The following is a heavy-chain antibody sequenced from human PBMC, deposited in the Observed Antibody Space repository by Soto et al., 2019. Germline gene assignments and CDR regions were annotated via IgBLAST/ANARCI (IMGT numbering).Heavy chain of an antibody. CDR3: ARRSGSYYGEQFDY. CDR1: GGSISSYY. D-gene: IGHD1-26*01. J-gene: IGHJ4*02. CDR2: IYYSGST. Sequence: TLSLTCTVSGGSISSYYWSWIRQPPGKGLEWIGYIYYSGSTNYNPSLKSRVTISVDTSKNQFSLKLSSVTAADTAVYYCARRSGSYYGEQFDYWGQGTLVTVSS. V-gene: IGHV4-59*01.